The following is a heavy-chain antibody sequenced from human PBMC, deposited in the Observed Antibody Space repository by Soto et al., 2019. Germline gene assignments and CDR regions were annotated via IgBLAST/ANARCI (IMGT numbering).Heavy chain of an antibody. CDR3: ASYGDCGGI. Sequence: PSETLSLTCTVSGGSISSGVYYLSWIRQHPGKGLEWIGYIYYSGSTYYNPSLKSRVTISVDTSKNQFSLKLSSVTAADTAVYHYASYGDCGGICGQGTLVTVS. CDR2: IYYSGST. CDR1: GGSISSGVYY. J-gene: IGHJ4*02. D-gene: IGHD4-17*01. V-gene: IGHV4-31*03.